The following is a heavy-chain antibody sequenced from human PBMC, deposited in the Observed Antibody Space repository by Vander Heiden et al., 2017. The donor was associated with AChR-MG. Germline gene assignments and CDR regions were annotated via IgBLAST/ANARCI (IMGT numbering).Heavy chain of an antibody. J-gene: IGHJ4*02. CDR2: ISYDGSNK. CDR1: RIPFRRYA. Sequence: QVQLVESGGGVVQPGRSLRLSCAASRIPFRRYAMHWVRQAPGKGLEWVAVISYDGSNKYYADSVKGRFTISRDNSKNTLYLQMNSLRAEDTAVYYCARDRQITIFGVVTGLDYWGQGTLVTVSS. V-gene: IGHV3-30-3*01. D-gene: IGHD3-3*01. CDR3: ARDRQITIFGVVTGLDY.